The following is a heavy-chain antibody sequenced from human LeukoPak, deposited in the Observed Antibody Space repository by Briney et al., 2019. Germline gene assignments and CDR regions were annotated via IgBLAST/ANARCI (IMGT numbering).Heavy chain of an antibody. V-gene: IGHV3-23*01. CDR1: GFTFSSYA. Sequence: GGSLRLCCAASGFTFSSYAMSLVRQAPGKGLEWVSAISGSGGSTYYADSVKGRFTISRDNSKNTLYLQMNSLRAEDTAVYYCAKARHDSSSWSFDYWGQGTLVTVSS. D-gene: IGHD6-13*01. CDR3: AKARHDSSSWSFDY. CDR2: ISGSGGST. J-gene: IGHJ4*02.